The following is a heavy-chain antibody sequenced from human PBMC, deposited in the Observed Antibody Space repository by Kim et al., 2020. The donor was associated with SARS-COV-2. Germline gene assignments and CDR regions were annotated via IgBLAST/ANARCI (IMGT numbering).Heavy chain of an antibody. J-gene: IGHJ4*02. CDR3: ARADFLFVPTSTGLPSVPSFLDS. D-gene: IGHD3-3*01. Sequence: SETLSLTCTVSNNSMRTNYWNWIRQSPGKGLEWIGYVYSSGGSRYNPSLMSRLTMSLDMSKNQFSLSLGSVTAADTAVYYCARADFLFVPTSTGLPSVPSFLDSWGPGTMVTVSS. CDR1: NNSMRTNY. V-gene: IGHV4-59*01. CDR2: VYSSGGS.